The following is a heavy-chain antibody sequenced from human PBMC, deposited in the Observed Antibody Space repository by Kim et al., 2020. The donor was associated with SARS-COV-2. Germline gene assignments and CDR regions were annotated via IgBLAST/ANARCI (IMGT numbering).Heavy chain of an antibody. CDR2: INEDGSEK. CDR1: GFTFSNYW. Sequence: GGSLRLSCAGFGFTFSNYWMSWVRQDPGKGLEWVANINEDGSEKYYVDPVKGRFTISRDNAKKSLYLQMNSLRVEDTAVYYCARGAVAGNVPWGQGTLVTVSS. D-gene: IGHD6-19*01. J-gene: IGHJ5*02. CDR3: ARGAVAGNVP. V-gene: IGHV3-7*03.